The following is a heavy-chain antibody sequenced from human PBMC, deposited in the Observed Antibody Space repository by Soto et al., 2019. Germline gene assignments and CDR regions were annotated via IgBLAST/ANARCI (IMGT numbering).Heavy chain of an antibody. CDR3: AADSYYYDSSGSDAFDI. Sequence: VKGSCKASGFTFTSSAVQWVRQARGQRLEWIGWIVVGSGNTNYAQKFQERVTITRDMSTSTAYMELSSLRSEDTAVYYCAADSYYYDSSGSDAFDIWGQGTMVTVSS. CDR2: IVVGSGNT. J-gene: IGHJ3*02. D-gene: IGHD3-22*01. V-gene: IGHV1-58*01. CDR1: GFTFTSSA.